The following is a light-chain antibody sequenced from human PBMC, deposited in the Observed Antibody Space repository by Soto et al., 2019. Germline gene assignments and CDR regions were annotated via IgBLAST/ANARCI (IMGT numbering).Light chain of an antibody. J-gene: IGLJ1*01. V-gene: IGLV2-14*01. CDR1: SSDVGGYNY. CDR2: EVS. CDR3: NAYTSKSTGV. Sequence: QSVLTQPASVSGSPGQSITISCTGNSSDVGGYNYVSWYQQHPGKAPKLIIYEVSTRPSGVSNRFSGSKSGNTASLTISGLQAEDEADYYCNAYTSKSTGVFGTGTKLTVL.